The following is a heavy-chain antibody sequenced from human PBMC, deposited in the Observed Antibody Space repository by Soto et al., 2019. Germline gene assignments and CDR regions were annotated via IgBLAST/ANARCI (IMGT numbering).Heavy chain of an antibody. V-gene: IGHV3-21*01. CDR3: ARSPYSSSWYLFDY. CDR2: ISSTRSYI. J-gene: IGHJ4*02. D-gene: IGHD6-13*01. CDR1: GFIFSDYS. Sequence: GGSLRLSCAASGFIFSDYSMNWVRQAPGKGLEWVSSISSTRSYIYYADSVKGRFTISRDNAKNPLYLQMNSLRAEDTAVYYCARSPYSSSWYLFDYWGQGTLVTVSS.